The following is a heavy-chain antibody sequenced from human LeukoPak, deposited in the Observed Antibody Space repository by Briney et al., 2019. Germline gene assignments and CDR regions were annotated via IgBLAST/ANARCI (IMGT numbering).Heavy chain of an antibody. CDR1: GGPISSSSYY. D-gene: IGHD1-1*01. V-gene: IGHV4-39*01. J-gene: IGHJ4*02. CDR2: INYSGST. CDR3: ARVQPPFDY. Sequence: SETLSLTCTVSGGPISSSSYYWGWIRQPPGKALEWIGSINYSGSTYYNPSLRSRVTISVDTSKNRFSLKLSSVTAADTAVYYCARVQPPFDYWGQGTLVTVSS.